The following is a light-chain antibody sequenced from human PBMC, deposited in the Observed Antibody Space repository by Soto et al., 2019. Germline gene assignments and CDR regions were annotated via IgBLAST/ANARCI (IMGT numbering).Light chain of an antibody. J-gene: IGKJ2*01. Sequence: DIQMTQSPSSLSASVGDRVTITCRASQTISDYLNWYQQKPGKAPKLLVSAASSLQSGVPLRFGGSGAGADFTLTISSLQPEDFAAYYCQQTYDAPYTFGRGTNLEI. CDR1: QTISDY. V-gene: IGKV1-39*01. CDR3: QQTYDAPYT. CDR2: AAS.